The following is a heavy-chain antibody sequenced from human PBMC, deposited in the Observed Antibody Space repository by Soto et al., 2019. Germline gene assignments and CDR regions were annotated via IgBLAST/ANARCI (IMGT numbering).Heavy chain of an antibody. V-gene: IGHV4-59*01. J-gene: IGHJ5*02. CDR2: IFYTGST. D-gene: IGHD2-21*01. CDR1: GGSISRYF. CDR3: AHFSDLEWFGP. Sequence: SETLSLTCTVSGGSISRYFWSWIRQSPGKGLEWIGYIFYTGSTTYNPSLKSRVTISIDTSKNQFSLKLSSLTAADTAVYYCAHFSDLEWFGPWGQGTLVTSPQ.